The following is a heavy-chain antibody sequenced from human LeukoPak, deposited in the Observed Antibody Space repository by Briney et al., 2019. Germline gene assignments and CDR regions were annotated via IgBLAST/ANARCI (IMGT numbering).Heavy chain of an antibody. CDR2: MNPNSGDT. Sequence: GASVKVSCKASGYTFTSYDINWVRQATGQGLEWMGWMNPNSGDTGYVQKFQGRVTMTRSTSIGTAYMELTSLRSEDTAIYYCARGGFGSGSHFDYWGQGTLVTVSS. CDR1: GYTFTSYD. V-gene: IGHV1-8*01. D-gene: IGHD3-10*01. CDR3: ARGGFGSGSHFDY. J-gene: IGHJ4*02.